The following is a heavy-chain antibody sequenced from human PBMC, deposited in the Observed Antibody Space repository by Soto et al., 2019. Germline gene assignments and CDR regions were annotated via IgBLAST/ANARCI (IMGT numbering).Heavy chain of an antibody. CDR1: GYTFTSYY. D-gene: IGHD2-21*01. CDR2: INPSGGST. J-gene: IGHJ5*02. CDR3: ARDPQTPRYLIIIPKPGGFDP. V-gene: IGHV1-46*01. Sequence: ASVKVSCKASGYTFTSYYMHWVRQAPGQGLEWMGIINPSGGSTSYAQKFQGRVTMTRDTSTSTVYMELSSLRSEDTAVYYCARDPQTPRYLIIIPKPGGFDPGGKEPLVTVP.